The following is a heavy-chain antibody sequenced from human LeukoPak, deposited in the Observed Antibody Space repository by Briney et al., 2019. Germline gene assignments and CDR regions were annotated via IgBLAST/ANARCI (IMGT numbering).Heavy chain of an antibody. CDR1: GFTFRNYW. J-gene: IGHJ4*02. D-gene: IGHD5-24*01. CDR2: TKPDGSAE. V-gene: IGHV3-7*01. Sequence: PGGSLRLSCAASGFTFRNYWMGWVRQAPGKGLEWVANTKPDGSAEYYADSVRGRLTTSRDNANNSLYLQMNSLRAEDTAVYYCARDDGLNTNFDYWGQGTLVTVPS. CDR3: ARDDGLNTNFDY.